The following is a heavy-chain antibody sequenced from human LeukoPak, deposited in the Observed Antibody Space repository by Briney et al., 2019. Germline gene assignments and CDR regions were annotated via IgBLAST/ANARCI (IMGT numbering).Heavy chain of an antibody. V-gene: IGHV4-39*07. J-gene: IGHJ6*03. D-gene: IGHD3-22*01. Sequence: SETLSLTCTVSGGSISSSCYYWGWIRQPPGKGLEWIGSIYYSGSTYYNPSLKSRVTISVDTSKNQFSLKLSSVTAADTAVYYCASEPIYYYDSSGYYSDYYYYYMDVWGKGTTVTVSS. CDR1: GGSISSSCYY. CDR2: IYYSGST. CDR3: ASEPIYYYDSSGYYSDYYYYYMDV.